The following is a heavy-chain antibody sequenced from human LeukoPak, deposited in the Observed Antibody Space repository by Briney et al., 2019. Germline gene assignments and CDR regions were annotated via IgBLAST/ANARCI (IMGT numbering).Heavy chain of an antibody. J-gene: IGHJ3*02. Sequence: GRCLRLSCAASGFTFSNYDMHWVRQAPGKGLEWVAVIWYDGSNKYYADSVKGRFTISRDNSKNTLYLQMNSLRAEDTAVYYRARDDYGGKLDIWGQGTVVTVSA. CDR3: ARDDYGGKLDI. CDR2: IWYDGSNK. D-gene: IGHD4-23*01. CDR1: GFTFSNYD. V-gene: IGHV3-33*01.